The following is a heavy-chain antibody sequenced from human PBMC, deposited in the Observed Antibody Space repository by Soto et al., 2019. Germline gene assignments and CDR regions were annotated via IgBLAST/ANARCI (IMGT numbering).Heavy chain of an antibody. V-gene: IGHV3-7*04. CDR1: GFTFRRDW. J-gene: IGHJ4*02. CDR2: VNQDGTQK. Sequence: EEQLVESGGGFVQPGGSLRLSCAISGFTFRRDWMNWVRQAPGKGLEWVAHVNQDGTQKYYVDSVKGRFTIFRDNAKNSLYLQMNSLRVEDTAVYYCSGGVGDAVWGQGTLVTVSS. D-gene: IGHD1-26*01. CDR3: SGGVGDAV.